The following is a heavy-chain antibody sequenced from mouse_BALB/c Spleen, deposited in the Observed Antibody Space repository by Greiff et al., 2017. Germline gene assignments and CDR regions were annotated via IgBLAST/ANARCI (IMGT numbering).Heavy chain of an antibody. V-gene: IGHV1S137*01. D-gene: IGHD1-1*01. CDR3: ARVGSSRFDY. CDR2: ISTYYGDA. Sequence: VQLQQSGAELVRPGVSVKISCKGSGYTFTDYAMHWVKQSHAKSLEWIGVISTYYGDASYNQKFKGKATMTVDKSSSTAYMELARLTSEDSAIYYCARVGSSRFDYWGQGTTLTVSS. J-gene: IGHJ2*01. CDR1: GYTFTDYA.